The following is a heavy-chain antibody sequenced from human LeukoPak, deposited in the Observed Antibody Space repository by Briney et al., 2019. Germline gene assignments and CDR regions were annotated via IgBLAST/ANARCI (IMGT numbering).Heavy chain of an antibody. CDR3: ARHFSVAGLIYYYYYYMDV. CDR2: INHSGST. V-gene: IGHV4-34*01. D-gene: IGHD6-19*01. CDR1: GGSFSGYY. Sequence: SETLSLTCAVYGGSFSGYYWSWIRQPPGKGLEWIGEINHSGSTNYNPSLKSRVTISVDTSKNQFSLKLSSMTAADTAVYYCARHFSVAGLIYYYYYYMDVWGKGTTVTISS. J-gene: IGHJ6*03.